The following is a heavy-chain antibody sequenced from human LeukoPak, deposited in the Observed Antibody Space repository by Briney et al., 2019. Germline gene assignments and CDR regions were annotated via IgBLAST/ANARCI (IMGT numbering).Heavy chain of an antibody. V-gene: IGHV1-2*02. CDR3: ARDLEQQPSYYYYMDV. CDR1: GYTFTSYY. Sequence: ASVKVSCKASGYTFTSYYMHWVRQAPGQGLEWMGWINPNSGGTNYAQKFQGRVTMTRDTSISTAYMELSRLRSDDTAVYYCARDLEQQPSYYYYMDVWGKGTTVTISS. D-gene: IGHD6-13*01. J-gene: IGHJ6*03. CDR2: INPNSGGT.